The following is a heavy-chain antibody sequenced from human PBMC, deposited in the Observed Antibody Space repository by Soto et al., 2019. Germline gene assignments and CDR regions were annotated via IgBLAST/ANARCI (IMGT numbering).Heavy chain of an antibody. D-gene: IGHD3-3*01. CDR3: ARHQSSVLRFLEWFGMDV. V-gene: IGHV5-10-1*01. CDR1: GYSFTSYW. Sequence: PGESLKISCKGSGYSFTSYWISWVRQMPGKGLEWMGRIDPSDSYTNYSPSFQGHVTISADKSISTAYLQWSSLKASDTAMYYCARHQSSVLRFLEWFGMDVWGQGTTVTVSS. CDR2: IDPSDSYT. J-gene: IGHJ6*02.